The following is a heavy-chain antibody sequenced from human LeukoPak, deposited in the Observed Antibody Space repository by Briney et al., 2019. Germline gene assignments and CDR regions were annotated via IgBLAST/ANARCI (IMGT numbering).Heavy chain of an antibody. Sequence: GGSLRLSCAASGLTYSSHWMHWPRQGTGKGLVWVSRISSDGSSTTYADSVKGRFTISRDNAKNTLHLQMNSLRAEDTAVYYCARSGQWLGAEYFQHWGQGSQVTVSS. D-gene: IGHD6-19*01. CDR2: ISSDGSST. V-gene: IGHV3-74*01. CDR1: GLTYSSHW. CDR3: ARSGQWLGAEYFQH. J-gene: IGHJ1*01.